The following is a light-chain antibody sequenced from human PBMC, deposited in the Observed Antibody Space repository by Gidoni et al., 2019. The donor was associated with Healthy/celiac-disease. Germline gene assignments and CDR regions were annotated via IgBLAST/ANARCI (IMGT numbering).Light chain of an antibody. CDR2: GNS. CDR1: SSNIGAGYD. V-gene: IGLV1-40*01. CDR3: QSYDSSLSGVV. J-gene: IGLJ2*01. Sequence: QSVLTQPPSVSGAPGQRVTIYCTGSSSNIGAGYDVQWYQQLPGTAPKLLIYGNSNRPSGVPDRFSGSKSGTSASLAITGLQAEDEADYYCQSYDSSLSGVVFGGGTKLTVL.